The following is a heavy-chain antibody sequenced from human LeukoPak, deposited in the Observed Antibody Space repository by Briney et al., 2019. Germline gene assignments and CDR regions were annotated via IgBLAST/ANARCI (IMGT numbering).Heavy chain of an antibody. CDR3: ATPGVGATHVY. D-gene: IGHD1-26*01. V-gene: IGHV1-2*06. CDR1: GYTFTGYY. J-gene: IGHJ4*02. Sequence: SVKVSCKASGYTFTGYYMHWVRQAPGQGLEWMGRISPNSGGTNYAQKFQGRVTMTRDTSISTAYMELSSLRSDDTAVYYCATPGVGATHVYWGQGTLVTVSS. CDR2: ISPNSGGT.